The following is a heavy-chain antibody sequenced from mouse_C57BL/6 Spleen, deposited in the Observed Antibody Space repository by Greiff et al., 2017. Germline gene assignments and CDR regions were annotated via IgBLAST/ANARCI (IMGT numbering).Heavy chain of an antibody. V-gene: IGHV1-80*01. CDR3: ARCELGDY. Sequence: QVQLQQSGAELVKPGASVKISCKASGYAFSSYWMNWVKQRPGKGLEWIGQIYPGDGDSNSNGKFKGKATLTVDKSSSTAYMQLSSLTSEDSSVYFCARCELGDYWGQGTTLTVSS. CDR1: GYAFSSYW. CDR2: IYPGDGDS. D-gene: IGHD4-1*01. J-gene: IGHJ2*01.